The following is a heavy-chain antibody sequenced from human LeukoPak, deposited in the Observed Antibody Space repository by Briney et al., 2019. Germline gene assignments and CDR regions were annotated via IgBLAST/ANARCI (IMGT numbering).Heavy chain of an antibody. Sequence: SQTLSLTCAISGDSVSSNSAAWTWIRQSPSRGLEWLGRTYYRSKWYNDYAVSVKSRITINPDTSKNQFSLQLNSVTPEDTAVYYCAKSNSRGYCSGGSCYDYWGQGTLVTVSS. CDR1: GDSVSSNSAA. J-gene: IGHJ4*02. D-gene: IGHD2-15*01. CDR3: AKSNSRGYCSGGSCYDY. V-gene: IGHV6-1*01. CDR2: TYYRSKWYN.